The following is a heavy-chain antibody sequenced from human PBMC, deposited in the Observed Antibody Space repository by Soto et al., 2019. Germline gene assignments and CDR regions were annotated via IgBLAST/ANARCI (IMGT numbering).Heavy chain of an antibody. J-gene: IGHJ4*02. Sequence: VVSLILSCSSSVFTFIRFSMSWVRQAPGKGLDWVSAISGSGGSTYSADSVKGRFTISRDNSKNTLYLQMSSLRAEDTAVYYCARGFSDGKASQKDFWGQGSLVTVSS. V-gene: IGHV3-23*01. D-gene: IGHD2-15*01. CDR2: ISGSGGST. CDR3: ARGFSDGKASQKDF. CDR1: VFTFIRFS.